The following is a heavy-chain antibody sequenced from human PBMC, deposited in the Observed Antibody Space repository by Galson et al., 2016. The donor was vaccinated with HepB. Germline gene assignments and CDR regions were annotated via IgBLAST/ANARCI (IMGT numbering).Heavy chain of an antibody. J-gene: IGHJ3*01. CDR2: ISGDASLT. Sequence: SLRLSCADSRFTFSRYWMHWVRQVPGKGPVWVSVISGDASLTRYADSARGRFTISRDNSHNILYLQMNSLRADDTAVYYCVSPLHNDGNSGMAFDVWGQGTMVTVSS. V-gene: IGHV3-74*01. CDR1: RFTFSRYW. CDR3: VSPLHNDGNSGMAFDV. D-gene: IGHD4-23*01.